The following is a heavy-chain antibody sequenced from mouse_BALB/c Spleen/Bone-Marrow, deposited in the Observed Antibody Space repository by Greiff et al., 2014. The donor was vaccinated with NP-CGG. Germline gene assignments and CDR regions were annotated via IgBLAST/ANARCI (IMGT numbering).Heavy chain of an antibody. Sequence: VKLVESGPELAKPGASVQMSCKASGHTFTTYWMHWVKQRPGQGLEWIGYIDPRTGYTEYNQKFKDKATLTADKSSNTAYMQLRSLTSEDSAVYYCARYWDTYWGQGTQVTVSA. CDR3: ARYWDTY. CDR1: GHTFTTYW. J-gene: IGHJ3*01. CDR2: IDPRTGYT. V-gene: IGHV1-7*01. D-gene: IGHD4-1*01.